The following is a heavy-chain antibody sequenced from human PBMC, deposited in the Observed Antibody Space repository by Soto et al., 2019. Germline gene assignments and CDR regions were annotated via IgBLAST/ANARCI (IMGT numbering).Heavy chain of an antibody. CDR2: ISTSSSYI. CDR3: ARDPISGPSRDAFDI. D-gene: IGHD6-19*01. V-gene: IGHV3-21*01. CDR1: GFTFSSYT. J-gene: IGHJ3*02. Sequence: GGSLRLSCAASGFTFSSYTMNWVRQAPGKGLEWVSSISTSSSYIYYADSVKGRFTISRDNAKNSLYLQMNSLRAEDTAVYYCARDPISGPSRDAFDIWGQGTMVTVSS.